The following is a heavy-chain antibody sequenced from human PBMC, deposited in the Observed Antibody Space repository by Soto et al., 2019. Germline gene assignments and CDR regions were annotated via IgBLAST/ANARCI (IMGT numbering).Heavy chain of an antibody. J-gene: IGHJ4*02. CDR2: ISGSGGST. CDR1: GFTFSSYA. V-gene: IGHV3-23*01. CDR3: ARGAGAARTQPGPFDY. D-gene: IGHD6-25*01. Sequence: GGSLRLSCAASGFTFSSYAMSWVRQAPGKGLEWVSAISGSGGSTYYADSVKGRFTISRDNSKNTLYLQMNSLRAEDTAVYYCARGAGAARTQPGPFDYWGQGTLVTVSS.